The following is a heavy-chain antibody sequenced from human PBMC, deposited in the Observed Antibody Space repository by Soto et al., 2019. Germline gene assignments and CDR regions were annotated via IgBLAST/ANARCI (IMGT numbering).Heavy chain of an antibody. CDR1: GYIFTRYG. CDR2: ISTYNENT. D-gene: IGHD2-15*01. CDR3: AREGYCSSGSCALYSHDYFGMDV. Sequence: QVQLVQSGAEVKNPGASVKVSCKASGYIFTRYGFSWVRQAPGQGLEWMGWISTYNENTKYAQKFRGRITMTTDTPTSTAHMELRSLTSDDTAVYYCAREGYCSSGSCALYSHDYFGMDVWGQGTTVTVSS. J-gene: IGHJ6*02. V-gene: IGHV1-18*01.